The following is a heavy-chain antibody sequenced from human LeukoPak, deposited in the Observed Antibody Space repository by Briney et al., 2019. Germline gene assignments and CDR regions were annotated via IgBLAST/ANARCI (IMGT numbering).Heavy chain of an antibody. CDR2: IYYSGNT. CDR3: ARFGGVIVTDSYYFDY. J-gene: IGHJ4*02. V-gene: IGHV4-39*01. D-gene: IGHD3-16*02. CDR1: GVSISSSNSY. Sequence: SETLSLTCTVSGVSISSSNSYWGWIRQPPGKGLEWIGSIYYSGNTYYNASLKSQVSISIDTSKNQFSLRLTSVTAADTAVYYCARFGGVIVTDSYYFDYWGQGTLVTVSS.